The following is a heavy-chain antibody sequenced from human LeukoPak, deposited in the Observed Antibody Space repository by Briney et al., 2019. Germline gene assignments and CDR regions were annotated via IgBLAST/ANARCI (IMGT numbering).Heavy chain of an antibody. V-gene: IGHV1-18*01. CDR2: IDPYNGDT. D-gene: IGHD5-18*01. CDR3: ARDKAPRYIYGLGL. CDR1: GYTFSTYG. Sequence: ASVKVSCRASGYTFSTYGINWVRQAPGQGLEWMGWIDPYNGDTDYAQKVQGRVTMTKDTSTSTAYMELRSLRSDDTAVYYCARDKAPRYIYGLGLWGQGTLVTVSS. J-gene: IGHJ4*02.